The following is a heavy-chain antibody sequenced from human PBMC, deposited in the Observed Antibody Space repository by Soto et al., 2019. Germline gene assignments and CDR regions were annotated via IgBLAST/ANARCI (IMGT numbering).Heavy chain of an antibody. Sequence: SVKVSCKVSGSTFTSSGIGWVRQAPGQGLEWVGWISTYNEYMDSAPKLEDRLTITTDRSTTAAYMKLRNLEYDDTAVYYCAYVGDNSAGDAPFDRWGQGNLVTVSS. D-gene: IGHD6-19*01. V-gene: IGHV1-18*04. CDR2: ISTYNEYM. CDR1: GSTFTSSG. J-gene: IGHJ4*02. CDR3: AYVGDNSAGDAPFDR.